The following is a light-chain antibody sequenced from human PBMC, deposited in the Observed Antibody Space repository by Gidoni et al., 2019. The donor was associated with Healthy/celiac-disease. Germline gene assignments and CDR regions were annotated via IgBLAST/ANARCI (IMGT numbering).Light chain of an antibody. V-gene: IGKV3-11*01. CDR3: HQRSNWPPT. J-gene: IGKJ4*01. CDR1: QCVSSY. CDR2: DAS. Sequence: EIGLTQSPATLSLSPGERATLSCRASQCVSSYLAWYQQKPGQAPRLLIYDASTRSTGIPARFSGSGSGTDFTLTISSLEPEDFAVYYCHQRSNWPPTFGGXTKVEIK.